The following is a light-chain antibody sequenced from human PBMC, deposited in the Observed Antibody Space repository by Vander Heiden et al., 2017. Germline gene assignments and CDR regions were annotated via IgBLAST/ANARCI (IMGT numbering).Light chain of an antibody. CDR3: QQYNNWPPIT. Sequence: IIMTQSPTTLSVSPGARATLPCRASQCVNTNLAWYQQKPGRAPRRLINGASVRASDMPDRCSGGGSGTEFTLTISSLQSEEFAVYYCQQYNNWPPITFGPGTKVDIK. CDR2: GAS. V-gene: IGKV3-15*01. CDR1: QCVNTN. J-gene: IGKJ3*01.